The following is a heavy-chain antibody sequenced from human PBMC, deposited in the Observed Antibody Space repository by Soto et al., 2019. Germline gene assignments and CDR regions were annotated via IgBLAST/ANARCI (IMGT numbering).Heavy chain of an antibody. Sequence: QVQLVQSGAEVKKPGASVKVSCKASGYTFTSYGINWVRQAPGQGLEWIGWISAYNGNTNYAQKLQGRVTMTTDTSTSTAYMELRSLRSDDTAVYYCARVSRGRRGPAEFQLIYYWGQGTLVTVSS. D-gene: IGHD2-8*01. V-gene: IGHV1-18*01. CDR2: ISAYNGNT. J-gene: IGHJ4*02. CDR1: GYTFTSYG. CDR3: ARVSRGRRGPAEFQLIYY.